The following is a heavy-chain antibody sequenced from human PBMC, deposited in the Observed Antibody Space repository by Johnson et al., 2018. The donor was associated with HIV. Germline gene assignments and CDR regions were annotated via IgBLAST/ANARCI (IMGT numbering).Heavy chain of an antibody. J-gene: IGHJ3*02. CDR3: VRRLYDSSDFDI. CDR1: GFTFTSFA. Sequence: VQLVESGGGVVQPGTSLILSCAASGFTFTSFAMHWFRQAPCKGLVWVAFISYDVCNTYYADSVKGRFTISRDNSKNTLFLQMNSLRAEDTAGYYCVRRLYDSSDFDIWGQGKLVTVSS. CDR2: ISYDVCNT. V-gene: IGHV3-30-3*01. D-gene: IGHD3-22*01.